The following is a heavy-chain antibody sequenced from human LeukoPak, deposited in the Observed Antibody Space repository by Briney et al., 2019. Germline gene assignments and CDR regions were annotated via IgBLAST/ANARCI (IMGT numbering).Heavy chain of an antibody. Sequence: PGGSLRLSCAASGFTFSSYAMSWVRQAPGKGLEWVSAISGSGGSTYYADSVKGRFAISRDNSKNTLYLHVNSLRAEDTAVYYCAKDSEPYCSGGSCPFDYWGQGTLVTVSS. CDR3: AKDSEPYCSGGSCPFDY. CDR1: GFTFSSYA. J-gene: IGHJ4*02. V-gene: IGHV3-23*01. CDR2: ISGSGGST. D-gene: IGHD2-15*01.